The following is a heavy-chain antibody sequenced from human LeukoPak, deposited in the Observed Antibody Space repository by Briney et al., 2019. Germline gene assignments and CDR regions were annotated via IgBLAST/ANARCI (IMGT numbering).Heavy chain of an antibody. CDR3: ARMDYSKFRFYYYYYGMDV. V-gene: IGHV5-51*01. J-gene: IGHJ6*02. CDR2: IYPGDSET. D-gene: IGHD4-11*01. CDR1: GYSFTNDW. Sequence: HGESLKISCKGSGYSFTNDWIAWVRQMSGKSLEWMGIIYPGDSETRYSPSFQGQVTISADKSISTAYLQWSSLKASDTAMYYCARMDYSKFRFYYYYYGMDVWGQGTTVTVSS.